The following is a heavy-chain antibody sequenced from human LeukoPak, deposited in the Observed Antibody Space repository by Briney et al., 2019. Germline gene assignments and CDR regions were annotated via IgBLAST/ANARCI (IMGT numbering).Heavy chain of an antibody. CDR1: GGSISSGGYY. CDR2: IYTSGST. D-gene: IGHD1-26*01. V-gene: IGHV4-61*02. J-gene: IGHJ4*02. CDR3: ARGFVGGSVLSGARVRNAALPFDY. Sequence: SQTLSLTCTVSGGSISSGGYYWGWIRQPAGKGLEWIGRIYTSGSTNYNPSLKSRVIISVDTSKNQFSLKLSSVTAADTAVYYCARGFVGGSVLSGARVRNAALPFDYWGQGTLVTVSS.